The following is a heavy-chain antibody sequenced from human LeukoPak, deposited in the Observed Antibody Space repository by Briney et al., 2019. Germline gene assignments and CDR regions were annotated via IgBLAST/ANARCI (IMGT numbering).Heavy chain of an antibody. CDR1: GASLSNYY. J-gene: IGHJ1*01. Sequence: KPSETPVPPSPVPGASLSNYYWSWVRPFPREGPGWIGHIYYSGSTNYNPSLKSRVTISVDTSKNQFSLKLSSVTAADTAVYYCASGRDLLTYFQHWGQGTLVTVSS. CDR2: IYYSGST. V-gene: IGHV4-59*01. D-gene: IGHD1-26*01. CDR3: ASGRDLLTYFQH.